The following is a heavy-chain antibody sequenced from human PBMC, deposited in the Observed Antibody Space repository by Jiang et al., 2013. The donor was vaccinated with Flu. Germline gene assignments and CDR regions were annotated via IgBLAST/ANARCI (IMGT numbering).Heavy chain of an antibody. Sequence: LLKPSETLSLTCAVSADSISSTSSYWGWIRQPPGKGLEWIASFYSGSTYYNPSLKSRVTISVDTSKNQFSLKLSSVTAADTAVYYCARLTVAGTPWFDPWGQGTLVTVSS. V-gene: IGHV4-39*01. D-gene: IGHD6-19*01. CDR1: ADSISSTSSY. J-gene: IGHJ5*02. CDR2: FYSGST. CDR3: ARLTVAGTPWFDP.